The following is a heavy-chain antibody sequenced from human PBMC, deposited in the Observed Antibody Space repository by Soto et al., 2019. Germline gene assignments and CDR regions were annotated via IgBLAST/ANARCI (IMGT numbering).Heavy chain of an antibody. CDR2: ISGSSSSI. CDR1: GFTFSDYY. D-gene: IGHD2-15*01. V-gene: IGHV3-11*01. CDR3: ASDHPVSTPLDGIYV. Sequence: PGGSLRPSCAPAGFTFSDYYMVWSRQTTGNGLEWISYISGSSSSIYYADSVGGRFTISRDNVTNSMFLQLNTLSSEDTAVYYCASDHPVSTPLDGIYVWGHGTTVTVSS. J-gene: IGHJ6*02.